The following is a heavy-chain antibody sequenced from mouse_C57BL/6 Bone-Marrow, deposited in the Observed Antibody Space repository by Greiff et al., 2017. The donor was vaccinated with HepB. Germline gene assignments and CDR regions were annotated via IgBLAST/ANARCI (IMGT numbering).Heavy chain of an antibody. V-gene: IGHV1-69*01. J-gene: IGHJ2*01. CDR3: ARFTTVVATRAYYFDY. CDR1: GYTFTSYW. Sequence: QVQLQQPGAELVMPGASVKLSCKASGYTFTSYWMHWVKQRPGQGLEWIGEIDPSDSYTNYNQKFKGKSTLTVDKSSSTAYMQLSSLTSEDSAVYYCARFTTVVATRAYYFDYWGQGTTLTVSS. CDR2: IDPSDSYT. D-gene: IGHD1-1*01.